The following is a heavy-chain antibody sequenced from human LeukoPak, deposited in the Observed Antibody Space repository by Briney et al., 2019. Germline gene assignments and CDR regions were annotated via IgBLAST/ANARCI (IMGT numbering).Heavy chain of an antibody. CDR2: ISSNGGST. CDR1: GFTFSTYW. Sequence: GGSLRLSCAASGFTFSTYWMNWVRQAPGKGLEYVSAISSNGGSTYYANSVKGRFTISRDNSKNTLYLQMGSLRAEDMAVYYCARSSDYVWGSYRYTPSLFDYWGQGTLVTVSS. V-gene: IGHV3-64*01. D-gene: IGHD3-16*02. J-gene: IGHJ4*02. CDR3: ARSSDYVWGSYRYTPSLFDY.